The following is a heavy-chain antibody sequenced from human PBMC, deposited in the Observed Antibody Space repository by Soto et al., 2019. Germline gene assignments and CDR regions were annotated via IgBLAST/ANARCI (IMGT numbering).Heavy chain of an antibody. J-gene: IGHJ4*02. D-gene: IGHD6-19*01. Sequence: PGGSLRLSCAASGFTVSSNYMSWVRQAPGKGLECVSLIYSGGSTYYADSVKGRFTISRDRSKNTLYLQMNSLRAEDSAIYYCATRAVTAPYWGQGTPVTVSS. CDR1: GFTVSSNY. CDR3: ATRAVTAPY. CDR2: IYSGGST. V-gene: IGHV3-66*01.